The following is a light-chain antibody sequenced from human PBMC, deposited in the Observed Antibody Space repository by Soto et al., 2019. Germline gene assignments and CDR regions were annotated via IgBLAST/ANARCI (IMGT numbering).Light chain of an antibody. CDR3: QQYGSSTLFT. V-gene: IGKV3-20*01. CDR2: DAS. CDR1: QSVSSY. J-gene: IGKJ3*01. Sequence: EIVLTQSPATLSLSPGERATLSCRASQSVSSYLAWYQQKPGQAPRLLIYDASSRATGIPDRFSGSGSGTDFTLTISRLEPEDFAVYYCQQYGSSTLFTFGPGTKVDIK.